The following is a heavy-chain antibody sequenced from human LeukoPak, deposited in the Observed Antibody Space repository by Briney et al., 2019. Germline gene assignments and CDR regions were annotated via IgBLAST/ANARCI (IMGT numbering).Heavy chain of an antibody. Sequence: SETLSLTCTVSGGSISSYDWSWIRQPPGRGLEWIGYIYYSRSTNYNPSLKSRVTISVDTSKNQFSLKLSSVTAADTAVYYCARFDIAVAGTRYFDLWGRGTLVTVSS. CDR2: IYYSRST. D-gene: IGHD6-19*01. J-gene: IGHJ2*01. CDR1: GGSISSYD. CDR3: ARFDIAVAGTRYFDL. V-gene: IGHV4-59*13.